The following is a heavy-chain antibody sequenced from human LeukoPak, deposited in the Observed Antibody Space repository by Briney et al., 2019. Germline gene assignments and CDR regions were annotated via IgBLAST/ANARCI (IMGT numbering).Heavy chain of an antibody. V-gene: IGHV3-11*04. CDR2: ISSSGSTI. CDR3: ARAYSSSSGRDAFDS. Sequence: PGGSLRLSCAASGFTFSDYYMSWIRQAPGKGLEWVSYISSSGSTIYYADSVKGRFTISRDNAKNSVYLQMNSLRAEDTAVYYCARAYSSSSGRDAFDSWGLGTLVTVSS. J-gene: IGHJ3*02. D-gene: IGHD6-6*01. CDR1: GFTFSDYY.